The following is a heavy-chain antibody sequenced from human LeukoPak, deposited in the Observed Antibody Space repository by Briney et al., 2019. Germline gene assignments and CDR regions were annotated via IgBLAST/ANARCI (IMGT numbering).Heavy chain of an antibody. D-gene: IGHD3-9*01. CDR3: AKDAAMGGLYYDILTGYYGPLDY. V-gene: IGHV3-9*01. CDR2: ISWNSGSI. CDR1: GFIFDDYA. J-gene: IGHJ4*02. Sequence: PGRSLRLSCAASGFIFDDYAMHWVRQAPGKGLEWVSGISWNSGSIGYADSVKGRFTISRDNAKNSLHLQMNSLRAEDTALYYCAKDAAMGGLYYDILTGYYGPLDYWGQGTLVTVSS.